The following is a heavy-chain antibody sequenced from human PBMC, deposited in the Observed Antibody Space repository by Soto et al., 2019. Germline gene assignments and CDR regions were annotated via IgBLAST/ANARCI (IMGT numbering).Heavy chain of an antibody. V-gene: IGHV3-48*03. CDR3: ARRVRWGLLNYFDY. Sequence: EVQLVESGGGLVQPGGSLRLSCAASGFTFSSYEMNWVRQAPGKGLEWVSYISSSGSTIYYADSVKGRFTISRDNAKNSRYLEMNSLRAEDTAVYYCARRVRWGLLNYFDYWGQGTLVTVSS. D-gene: IGHD1-26*01. J-gene: IGHJ4*02. CDR2: ISSSGSTI. CDR1: GFTFSSYE.